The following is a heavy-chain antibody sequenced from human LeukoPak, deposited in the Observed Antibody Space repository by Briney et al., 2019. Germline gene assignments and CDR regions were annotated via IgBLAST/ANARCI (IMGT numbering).Heavy chain of an antibody. CDR3: ARGGGWLQFADY. CDR1: GGSISSYY. D-gene: IGHD5-24*01. V-gene: IGHV4-34*01. Sequence: SETLSLTCTVSGGSISSYYWSWIRQPPGKGLEWIGEINHSGSTNYNPSLKSRVTISVDTSKNQFSLKLSSVTAADTAVYYCARGGGWLQFADYWGQGTLVTVSS. J-gene: IGHJ4*02. CDR2: INHSGST.